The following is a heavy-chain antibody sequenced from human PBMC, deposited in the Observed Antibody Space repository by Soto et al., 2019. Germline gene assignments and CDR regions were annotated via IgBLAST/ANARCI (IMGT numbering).Heavy chain of an antibody. D-gene: IGHD3-22*01. J-gene: IGHJ4*02. CDR3: ARDVASGAYDSSGYYDY. Sequence: LRLSCAASGFTFSDYYMSWIRQAPGKGLEWVSYISSSSSYTNYADSVKGRFTISRDNAKNSLYLQMNSLRAEDTAVYYCARDVASGAYDSSGYYDYWGQGTLVTVSS. V-gene: IGHV3-11*06. CDR1: GFTFSDYY. CDR2: ISSSSSYT.